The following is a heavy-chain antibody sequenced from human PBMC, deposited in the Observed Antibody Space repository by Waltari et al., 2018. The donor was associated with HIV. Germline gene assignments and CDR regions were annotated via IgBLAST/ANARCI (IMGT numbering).Heavy chain of an antibody. D-gene: IGHD3-22*01. CDR1: GFPFSNYA. CDR2: ISGSGCST. V-gene: IGHV3-23*01. J-gene: IGHJ3*02. Sequence: EVQLLESGGGLVQPGWSLRLSCAASGFPFSNYAMSWVRQAPGKGLEWVSSISGSGCSTYYADSVKGRFTVSRDNSKDTLFLQMNSLRAEDTALYYCAKEGIIVITDAFDIWGQGTMVIVSS. CDR3: AKEGIIVITDAFDI.